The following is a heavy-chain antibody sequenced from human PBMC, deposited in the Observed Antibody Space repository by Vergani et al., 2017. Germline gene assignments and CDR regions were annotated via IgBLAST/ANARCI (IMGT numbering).Heavy chain of an antibody. V-gene: IGHV1-18*01. CDR2: ISAYNGNT. CDR1: GYTFTSYG. Sequence: QVQLVQSGAEVKKPGASVKVSCKASGYTFTSYGISWVRQAPGQGLEWMGWISAYNGNTNYAQKLQGRVTMTTDTSTSTAYMELRSLRSDDKAVYYCATLGITMVRGVNPSDYWGQGTLVTVSS. D-gene: IGHD3-10*01. CDR3: ATLGITMVRGVNPSDY. J-gene: IGHJ4*02.